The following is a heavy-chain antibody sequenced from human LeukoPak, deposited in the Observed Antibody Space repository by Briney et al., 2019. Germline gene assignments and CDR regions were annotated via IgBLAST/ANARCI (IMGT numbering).Heavy chain of an antibody. CDR1: GYTFTSYG. V-gene: IGHV1-18*01. CDR3: ARVGAQGIVVVYISYFDY. D-gene: IGHD3-22*01. CDR2: ISAYNGNT. Sequence: ASVKVSCKASGYTFTSYGISWVRQAPGQGLEWMGWISAYNGNTNYAQKLQGRVTMTTDTSTSTAYIELRSLRSDDTAVYYCARVGAQGIVVVYISYFDYWGQGTLVTVSS. J-gene: IGHJ4*02.